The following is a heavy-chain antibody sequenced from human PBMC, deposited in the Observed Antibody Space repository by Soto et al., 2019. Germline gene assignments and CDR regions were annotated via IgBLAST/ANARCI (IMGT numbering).Heavy chain of an antibody. D-gene: IGHD2-2*01. CDR3: ARGYSRSDIVLVPAANLDY. Sequence: PSETLSLTCTVSGGSISSGGYYWSWIRQHPGKGLEWIGYIYYSGSTYYNPSLKSRVTISVDTSKNHFSLKLSSATAADTAVYYCARGYSRSDIVLVPAANLDYWGQGTLVTVSS. J-gene: IGHJ4*02. V-gene: IGHV4-31*03. CDR2: IYYSGST. CDR1: GGSISSGGYY.